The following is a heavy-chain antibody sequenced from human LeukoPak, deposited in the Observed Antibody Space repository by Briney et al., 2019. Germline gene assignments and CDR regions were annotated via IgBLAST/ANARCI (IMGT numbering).Heavy chain of an antibody. CDR2: IYTSGST. J-gene: IGHJ2*01. V-gene: IGHV4-4*07. Sequence: SETLSLTCTVSGGSISTYYWDWIRQPAGMGLEWIGRIYTSGSTNYNPSLKSRVTMSVDTSKNQFSLRLSSVTAADTAVYYCARGTTVTTGRYFDLWGRGTLVTVSS. CDR1: GGSISTYY. CDR3: ARGTTVTTGRYFDL. D-gene: IGHD4-17*01.